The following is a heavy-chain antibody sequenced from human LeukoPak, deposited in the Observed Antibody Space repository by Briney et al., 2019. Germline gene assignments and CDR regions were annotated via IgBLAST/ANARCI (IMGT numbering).Heavy chain of an antibody. D-gene: IGHD6-19*01. Sequence: SETLSLTCTVSGGSISSYYWSWIRQPAGKGLEWIGRIYSSGSTSYNPSLKSRVTMSLDTSKNQFSLKLSSVTAADTAVYYCARSDSGSGWDYFDYWGQGTLVTVSS. V-gene: IGHV4-4*07. CDR1: GGSISSYY. CDR3: ARSDSGSGWDYFDY. CDR2: IYSSGST. J-gene: IGHJ4*02.